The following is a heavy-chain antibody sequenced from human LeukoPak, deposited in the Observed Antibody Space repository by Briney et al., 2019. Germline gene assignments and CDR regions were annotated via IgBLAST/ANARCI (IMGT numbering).Heavy chain of an antibody. CDR2: IDPSDSYT. Sequence: GESLKISCKGSGYTFSTYWINWVRQMPGKGPEWMGKIDPSDSYTNYSPSFQGHVIISADKSISTAYLEWSSLKASDTAMYYCAKSSGYATFDWYFDLWGRGTLVTVSS. V-gene: IGHV5-10-1*01. J-gene: IGHJ2*01. CDR3: AKSSGYATFDWYFDL. D-gene: IGHD5-18*01. CDR1: GYTFSTYW.